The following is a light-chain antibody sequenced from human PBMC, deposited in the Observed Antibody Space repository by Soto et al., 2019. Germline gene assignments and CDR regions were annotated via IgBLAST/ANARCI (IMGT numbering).Light chain of an antibody. CDR3: VQYHHLWG. CDR2: RAS. V-gene: IGKV3-15*01. CDR1: QNIYSN. J-gene: IGKJ1*01. Sequence: RVITESPTTLSVSPGEKVTLSCRASQNIYSNIAWYQQRPGKAPRLRIYRASTRATGVPARFSGSGSGTDFTLTICSLQSEDFTVNSCVQYHHLWGFCQGT.